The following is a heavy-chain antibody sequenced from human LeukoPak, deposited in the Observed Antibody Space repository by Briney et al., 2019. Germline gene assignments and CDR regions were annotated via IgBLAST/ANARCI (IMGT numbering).Heavy chain of an antibody. CDR1: GCSISSHY. CDR2: IYYSGST. J-gene: IGHJ4*02. Sequence: SETLSLTCTVSGCSISSHYWSWIRQPPGKGLEWIGYIYYSGSTNYNPSLTSRVTISVDTSKNPFSLKLSSVTAADTAVYYCARRGQLPLTTFDYWGQGTLVTVSS. CDR3: ARRGQLPLTTFDY. D-gene: IGHD2-2*01. V-gene: IGHV4-59*11.